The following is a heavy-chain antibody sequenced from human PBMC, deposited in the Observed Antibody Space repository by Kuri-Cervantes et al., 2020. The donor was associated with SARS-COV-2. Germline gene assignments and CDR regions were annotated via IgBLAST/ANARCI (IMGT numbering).Heavy chain of an antibody. CDR1: GFTFSSYA. CDR2: ISGSGGST. Sequence: GGSLRLSCAASGFTFSSYAMSWVRQAPGKGLEWVSAISGSGGSTYYADSVKGRFTISRDNSKNTLYLQMNSLRAEDTAVYYCAKVGGQKSDYMRYYYYYYMDVWGKGTTVTVSS. J-gene: IGHJ6*03. CDR3: AKVGGQKSDYMRYYYYYYMDV. D-gene: IGHD4-17*01. V-gene: IGHV3-23*01.